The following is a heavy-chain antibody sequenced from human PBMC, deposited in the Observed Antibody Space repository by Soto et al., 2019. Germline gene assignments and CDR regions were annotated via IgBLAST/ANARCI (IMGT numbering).Heavy chain of an antibody. D-gene: IGHD2-21*01. Sequence: GGSLRLSCADSELTFSRYAMHWVRQAPRKRLEYDSAITSNEGNTDYASSVKGRFTISRYNSKNSLYLQMGSLRSEDMAVYYCARRIPFGYGMDVWGQGTTVTVSS. CDR2: ITSNEGNT. J-gene: IGHJ6*02. CDR1: ELTFSRYA. V-gene: IGHV3-64*01. CDR3: ARRIPFGYGMDV.